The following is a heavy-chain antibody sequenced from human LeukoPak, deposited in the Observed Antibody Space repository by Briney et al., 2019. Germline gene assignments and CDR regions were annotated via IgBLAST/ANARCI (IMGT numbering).Heavy chain of an antibody. CDR3: AKGKDFNGYYVDS. J-gene: IGHJ4*02. Sequence: PGGSLRLSCAASGFTFSSFGMSGVRQSPETELEWVSVSGGSGGATHYAESVKGRFTISRDNSKNTLYLEMSRLRADDTAVYYCAKGKDFNGYYVDSWGQGTLVTVSS. CDR1: GFTFSSFG. V-gene: IGHV3-23*01. D-gene: IGHD3-3*01. CDR2: SGGSGGAT.